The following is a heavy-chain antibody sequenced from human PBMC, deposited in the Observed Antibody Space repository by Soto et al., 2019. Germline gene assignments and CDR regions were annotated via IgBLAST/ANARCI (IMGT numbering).Heavy chain of an antibody. CDR1: GFTFTSSA. Sequence: SVKVSCKASGFTFTSSAMQWVRQARGQRLEWIGWIVVGSGNTNYAQKFQERVTITRDMSTSTAYMELSSLRSEDTAVYYCAAAYDFWSGYLTYAFDIWGQGTMVTVSS. CDR3: AAAYDFWSGYLTYAFDI. D-gene: IGHD3-3*01. V-gene: IGHV1-58*02. CDR2: IVVGSGNT. J-gene: IGHJ3*02.